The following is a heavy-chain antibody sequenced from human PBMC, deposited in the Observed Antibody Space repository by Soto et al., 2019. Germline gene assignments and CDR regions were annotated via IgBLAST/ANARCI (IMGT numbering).Heavy chain of an antibody. Sequence: KTSETLSLTCTVSGGSISSYYWSWIRQPPGKGLEWIGYIYYSGSTSYNPSLKSRVTISVDTSKNQFSLKLSSVTAADTAVYYCAREEGVVVVAATRLRYFDLRGRGTLVTVSS. CDR2: IYYSGST. J-gene: IGHJ2*01. D-gene: IGHD2-15*01. V-gene: IGHV4-59*01. CDR3: AREEGVVVVAATRLRYFDL. CDR1: GGSISSYY.